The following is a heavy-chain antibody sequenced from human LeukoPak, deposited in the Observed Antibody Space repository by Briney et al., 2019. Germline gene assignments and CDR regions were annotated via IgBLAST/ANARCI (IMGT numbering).Heavy chain of an antibody. V-gene: IGHV1-8*01. J-gene: IGHJ4*02. D-gene: IGHD6-19*01. CDR3: ARSSAVAGPLLYYFDH. CDR2: VNPNSGNT. Sequence: GASVTVSCKASGYSFTSYDINWVRQGTGQGLEWVWLVNPNSGNTGYAQKSQGRVTTTRNTPISTAYTELSSLRSAHTPVYYCARSSAVAGPLLYYFDHWGQGTLATVSS. CDR1: GYSFTSYD.